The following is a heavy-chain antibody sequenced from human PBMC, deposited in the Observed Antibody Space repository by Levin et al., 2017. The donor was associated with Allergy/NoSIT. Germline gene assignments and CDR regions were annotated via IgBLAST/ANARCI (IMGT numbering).Heavy chain of an antibody. CDR2: IYSAGTT. Sequence: LSLTCAASGFPVSSTYMNWVRPAPGKGLEWVSIIYSAGTTYYIDSVKGRFTTSRDTSKNTVYLQMNSLGAEDTAVYYCARGLYGPGSYYPFDYWGQGTLVTVSS. CDR3: ARGLYGPGSYYPFDY. D-gene: IGHD3-10*01. J-gene: IGHJ4*02. CDR1: GFPVSSTY. V-gene: IGHV3-53*01.